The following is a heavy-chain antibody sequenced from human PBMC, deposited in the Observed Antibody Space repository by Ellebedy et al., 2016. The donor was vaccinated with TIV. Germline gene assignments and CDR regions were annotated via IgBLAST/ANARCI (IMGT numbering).Heavy chain of an antibody. D-gene: IGHD5-18*01. J-gene: IGHJ4*02. CDR2: ISYDGSNK. Sequence: LSLXXAVYGGSFSGYYWSWVRQAPGKGLEWVAVISYDGSNKYYADSVKGRFTISRDNSKNTLYLQMNSLRAEDTAVYYCARDPSPVDTAMLGGDYWGQGTLVTVSS. CDR3: ARDPSPVDTAMLGGDY. V-gene: IGHV3-30*03. CDR1: GGSFSGYY.